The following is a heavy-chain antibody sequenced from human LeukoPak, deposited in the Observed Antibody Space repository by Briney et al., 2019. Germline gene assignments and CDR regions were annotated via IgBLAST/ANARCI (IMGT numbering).Heavy chain of an antibody. CDR3: ARDRHSGNYYLDF. Sequence: ASVKVSSKASGYTFTGYYIHWVRQAPGQGLEWMGWINPNNGGTNYAQKFQGWVTMTRDTSISTAYMELNRLRSDDTAVYYCARDRHSGNYYLDFWGQGTLVTVSS. J-gene: IGHJ4*02. CDR1: GYTFTGYY. CDR2: INPNNGGT. V-gene: IGHV1-2*04. D-gene: IGHD1-26*01.